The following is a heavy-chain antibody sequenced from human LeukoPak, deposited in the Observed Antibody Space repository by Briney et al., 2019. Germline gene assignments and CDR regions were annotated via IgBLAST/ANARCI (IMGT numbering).Heavy chain of an antibody. D-gene: IGHD3-16*02. Sequence: PSETLSLTCTVSGGSISSYYWSWIRQPAGKGLEWIGRIYTSGSTNYNPSLKSRVTMSVDTSKNQFSLKLSSVTAADTAVYYCAKLYSGPGGLIGWFDPWGQGTLVTVSS. CDR3: AKLYSGPGGLIGWFDP. CDR1: GGSISSYY. J-gene: IGHJ5*02. V-gene: IGHV4-4*07. CDR2: IYTSGST.